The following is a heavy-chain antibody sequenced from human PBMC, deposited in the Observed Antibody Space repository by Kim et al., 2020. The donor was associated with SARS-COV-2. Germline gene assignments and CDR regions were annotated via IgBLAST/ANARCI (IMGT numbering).Heavy chain of an antibody. V-gene: IGHV3-33*03. CDR3: AKDHEYYYGSGSYPRCYFDY. J-gene: IGHJ4*02. D-gene: IGHD3-10*01. Sequence: RFTISRDKSKNTLYLQMNSLRAEDTAVYYCAKDHEYYYGSGSYPRCYFDYWGQGTLVTVSS.